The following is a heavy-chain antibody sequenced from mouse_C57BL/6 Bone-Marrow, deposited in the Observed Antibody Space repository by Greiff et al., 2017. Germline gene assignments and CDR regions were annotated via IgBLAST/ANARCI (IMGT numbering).Heavy chain of an antibody. Sequence: QVQLQQPGAELVKPGASVKMSCKASGYTFTSYWITWVKQRPGQGLAWIGDIYPGSGSTNYNEKFKSKATLTVDTSSSTAYMQLSSLTSEDSAVYYCARSPHWYFDVWGTGTTVTVSS. V-gene: IGHV1-55*01. J-gene: IGHJ1*03. CDR1: GYTFTSYW. CDR3: ARSPHWYFDV. CDR2: IYPGSGST.